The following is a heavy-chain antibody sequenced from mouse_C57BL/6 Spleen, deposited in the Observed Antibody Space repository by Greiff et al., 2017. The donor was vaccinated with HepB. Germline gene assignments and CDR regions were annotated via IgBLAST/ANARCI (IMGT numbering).Heavy chain of an antibody. D-gene: IGHD2-4*01. CDR1: GFTFSNYW. CDR3: TEGDYDEDWYFDV. Sequence: EVKVEESGGGLVQPGGSMKLSCVASGFTFSNYWMNWVRQSPEKGLEWVAQIRLKSDNYATHYAESVKGRFTISRDDSKSSVYLQMNNLRAEDTGIYYCTEGDYDEDWYFDVWGTGTTVTVSS. V-gene: IGHV6-3*01. J-gene: IGHJ1*03. CDR2: IRLKSDNYAT.